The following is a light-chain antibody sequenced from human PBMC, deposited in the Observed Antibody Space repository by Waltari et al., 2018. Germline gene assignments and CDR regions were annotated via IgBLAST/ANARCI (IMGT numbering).Light chain of an antibody. Sequence: QSVLTQPPSASGTPGQRVSISCSGSSSTIGRNNVNCYQQLPGTAPQLLIFTNYQRPSGVPDRFSGSKSGTSASLAISGLQSEDEADYYCSAWDDSLNGVVFGGGTKLTVL. CDR2: TNY. CDR1: SSTIGRNN. J-gene: IGLJ2*01. V-gene: IGLV1-44*01. CDR3: SAWDDSLNGVV.